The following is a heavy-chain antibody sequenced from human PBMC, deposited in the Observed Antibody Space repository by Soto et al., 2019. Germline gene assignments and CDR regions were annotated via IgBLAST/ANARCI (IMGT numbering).Heavy chain of an antibody. CDR2: ISAYNGNT. CDR3: ARRWGLQLRYYYGMDV. Sequence: QVQLVQSGAEVKKPGASVKVSCKASGYTFTSYGISWVRQAPGQGLEWMGWISAYNGNTNYAQKLQGRVTMTTDTSTSTAYMGLRSLRSDDTAVYYCARRWGLQLRYYYGMDVWGQGTTVTVSS. D-gene: IGHD2-15*01. CDR1: GYTFTSYG. J-gene: IGHJ6*02. V-gene: IGHV1-18*01.